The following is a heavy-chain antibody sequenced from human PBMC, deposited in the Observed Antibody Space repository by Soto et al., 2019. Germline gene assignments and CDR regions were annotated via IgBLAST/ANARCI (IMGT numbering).Heavy chain of an antibody. CDR1: GFNFSGSY. D-gene: IGHD5-18*01. Sequence: GGSLRLSCAASGFNFSGSYLTWVRRAQGKGLEWVSVIYSGGNTYYADSVKGRFIISRDDSKNTLSLQMNSRRVDDTAVYYCARGVTPDLWGRGTLVTVSS. V-gene: IGHV3-53*01. J-gene: IGHJ2*01. CDR3: ARGVTPDL. CDR2: IYSGGNT.